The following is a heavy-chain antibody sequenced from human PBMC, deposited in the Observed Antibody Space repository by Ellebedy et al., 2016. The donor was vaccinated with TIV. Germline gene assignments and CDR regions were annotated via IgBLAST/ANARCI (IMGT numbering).Heavy chain of an antibody. CDR3: ARSVGYDFWSGYWGVFDL. V-gene: IGHV3-30*04. D-gene: IGHD3-3*01. Sequence: GGSLRLXCAATGFIFSNYAMHWVRQAPGKGLEWVAVISNDGRNQYYTESLKGRFTISRDNSKNTLYLQMNSLRTEDTAVYYCARSVGYDFWSGYWGVFDLWGQGTLVTVSS. J-gene: IGHJ3*01. CDR1: GFIFSNYA. CDR2: ISNDGRNQ.